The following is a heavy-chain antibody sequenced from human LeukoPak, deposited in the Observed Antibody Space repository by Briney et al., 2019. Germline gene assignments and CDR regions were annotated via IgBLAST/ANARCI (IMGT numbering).Heavy chain of an antibody. CDR1: EFTVSRNY. Sequence: GGSLRLSCTASEFTVSRNYMLWVRQAPGKGLEWVSLIFSNGDTHYADSVKGRFTIPRDTSKNTVSLQMNSLRVEDTAMYYCTRDQMNYWGQGTLVTVSS. CDR2: IFSNGDT. CDR3: TRDQMNY. V-gene: IGHV3-53*01. D-gene: IGHD5-24*01. J-gene: IGHJ4*02.